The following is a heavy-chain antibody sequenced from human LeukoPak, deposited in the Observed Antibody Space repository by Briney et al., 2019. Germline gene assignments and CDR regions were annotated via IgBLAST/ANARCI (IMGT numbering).Heavy chain of an antibody. J-gene: IGHJ4*02. D-gene: IGHD4-17*01. Sequence: ASVKVSCKACGYSFTTYAMNWVRQAPGQGLEWMGWINTNTGNPTYAQGFTGRFVFSLDTSVSTAYLQISSLKTEDTAVYYCARKSGGDYDPFDYWGQGTLVTVSS. V-gene: IGHV7-4-1*02. CDR1: GYSFTTYA. CDR2: INTNTGNP. CDR3: ARKSGGDYDPFDY.